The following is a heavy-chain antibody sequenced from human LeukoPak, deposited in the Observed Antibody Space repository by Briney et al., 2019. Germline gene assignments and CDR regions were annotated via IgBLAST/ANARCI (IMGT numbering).Heavy chain of an antibody. D-gene: IGHD6-19*01. V-gene: IGHV3-43*02. Sequence: GGSPRLSCVASGFTFDDYVMHWVRQAPGKGLEWVSLISGDGDTTYYVDSVKGRFTISRDNTRKSLSLQMGSLRSEDTALYYCARESETSGWYDYWGQGTLVTVSS. CDR3: ARESETSGWYDY. CDR1: GFTFDDYV. J-gene: IGHJ4*02. CDR2: ISGDGDTT.